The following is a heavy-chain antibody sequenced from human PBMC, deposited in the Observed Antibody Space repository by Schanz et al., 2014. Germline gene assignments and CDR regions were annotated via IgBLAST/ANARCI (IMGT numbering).Heavy chain of an antibody. J-gene: IGHJ6*02. CDR2: ISPSGGST. D-gene: IGHD3-16*01. CDR3: GRGGGAYPQKYGMDV. CDR1: GYSFTTYF. Sequence: QVQLVQSGAEVKKPGASVKVSCKAFGYSFTTYFIHWVRLAPGQGFEWMGLISPSGGSTSYAQKFQGRVTMTRDTSTGTVFMELGGLTLENTAVYYWGRGGGAYPQKYGMDVWGQGTTVTVSS. V-gene: IGHV1-46*01.